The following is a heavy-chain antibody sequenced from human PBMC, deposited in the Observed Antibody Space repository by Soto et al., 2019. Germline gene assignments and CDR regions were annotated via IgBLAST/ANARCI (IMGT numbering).Heavy chain of an antibody. CDR1: GFTFSSYG. CDR3: AKDRFIGRWLHLASGYFDY. CDR2: ISYDGSNK. D-gene: IGHD1-26*01. J-gene: IGHJ4*02. Sequence: QVQLVESGGGVVQPGRSLRLSCAASGFTFSSYGMHWIRQAPGKGLEWVAVISYDGSNKYYADSVKGRFTISRDNSKNTLYLQMNSLRAEDTAVYYCAKDRFIGRWLHLASGYFDYWGQGTLVTVSS. V-gene: IGHV3-30*18.